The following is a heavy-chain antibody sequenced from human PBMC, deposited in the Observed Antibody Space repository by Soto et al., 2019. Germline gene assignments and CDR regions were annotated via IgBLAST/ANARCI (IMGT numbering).Heavy chain of an antibody. J-gene: IGHJ6*03. CDR2: IWYDGSNK. CDR1: GFTFSSYG. D-gene: IGHD2-15*01. CDR3: ARDRGSHCSGGSCYPTYYYYYMDV. Sequence: QVQLVESGGGVVQPGRSLRLSCAASGFTFSSYGMHWVRQAPGKGLEWVAVIWYDGSNKYYADSVKGRFTISRDNSKNTLYLQMNSLRAEDTAVYYCARDRGSHCSGGSCYPTYYYYYMDVWGKGTTVTVSS. V-gene: IGHV3-33*01.